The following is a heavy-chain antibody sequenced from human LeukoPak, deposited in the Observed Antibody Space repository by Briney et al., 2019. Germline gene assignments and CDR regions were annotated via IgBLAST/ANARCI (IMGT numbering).Heavy chain of an antibody. CDR1: GYTFTSYY. D-gene: IGHD3-10*01. Sequence: ASVKVSCKASGYTFTSYYMHWVRQAPGQGLEWMGMINPSGGSTSYAQKFQGRVTMTRDTSTGTVYMELSNLRSEDTAVYYCARGNPGVIDYWGQGTLVTVSS. V-gene: IGHV1-46*01. CDR2: INPSGGST. J-gene: IGHJ4*02. CDR3: ARGNPGVIDY.